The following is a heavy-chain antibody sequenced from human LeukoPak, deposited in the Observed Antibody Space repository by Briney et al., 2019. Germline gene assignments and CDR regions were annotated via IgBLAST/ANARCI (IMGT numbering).Heavy chain of an antibody. CDR2: IHYSGST. Sequence: PSETLSLTCTVSGGSISSGGYYWSWIRQHPGKGLEWIGSIHYSGSTYYNSSLKSRVTISMDTSKNQFSLKLSSVTAADTAVYYCARQDYYDSSGYYYVWWNPFDYWGQGTLVTVSS. V-gene: IGHV4-39*01. D-gene: IGHD3-22*01. CDR3: ARQDYYDSSGYYYVWWNPFDY. CDR1: GGSISSGGYY. J-gene: IGHJ4*02.